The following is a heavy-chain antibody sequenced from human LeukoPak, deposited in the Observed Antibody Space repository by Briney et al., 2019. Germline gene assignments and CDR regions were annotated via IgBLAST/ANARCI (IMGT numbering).Heavy chain of an antibody. CDR2: IWYDGSNK. Sequence: GGSLRLSCAASGFTFSSYGMHWVRQAPGKGLEWVAVIWYDGSNKYYAGSVKGRFTISRDNSKNTLYLQMNSLRAEDTAVYYCARDRPVAGSYYYYGMDVWGQGTTATVSS. J-gene: IGHJ6*02. D-gene: IGHD6-19*01. V-gene: IGHV3-33*01. CDR1: GFTFSSYG. CDR3: ARDRPVAGSYYYYGMDV.